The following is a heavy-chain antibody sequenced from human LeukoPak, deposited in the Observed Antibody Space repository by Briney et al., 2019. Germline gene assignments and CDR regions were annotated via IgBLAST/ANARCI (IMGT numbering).Heavy chain of an antibody. CDR3: ARGAARAYYMDV. CDR2: INIDGSTT. D-gene: IGHD6-6*01. J-gene: IGHJ6*03. CDR1: GFTFSSYW. V-gene: IGHV3-74*01. Sequence: TGGSLRLSCAASGFTFSSYWLHWVRQAPGKGLVWVSRINIDGSTTNYADSVKGRFTISRDNAKNTVHLQMNSLRAEDTAVYYCARGAARAYYMDVWGKGTTVTVSS.